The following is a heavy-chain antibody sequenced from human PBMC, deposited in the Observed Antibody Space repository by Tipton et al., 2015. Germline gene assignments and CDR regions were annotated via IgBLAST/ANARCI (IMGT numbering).Heavy chain of an antibody. Sequence: TLSLTCTVSGGSLSTTNSFWGWIRQPPGKGLQWLASVYNSGTTYYNPSLKSRVTMSRDTSKNQFSLKLTSVTAADTAVYYCACQDYDSLTRDYQTVDYWGQGTLVTVSS. V-gene: IGHV4-39*07. D-gene: IGHD3-9*01. J-gene: IGHJ4*02. CDR2: VYNSGTT. CDR3: ACQDYDSLTRDYQTVDY. CDR1: GGSLSTTNSF.